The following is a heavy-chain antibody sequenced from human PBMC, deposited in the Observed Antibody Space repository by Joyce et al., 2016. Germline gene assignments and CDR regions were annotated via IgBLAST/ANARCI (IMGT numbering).Heavy chain of an antibody. CDR2: IFYRGTT. CDR1: GGSISNSNYY. Sequence: QLQLQESGPGLVKPSATLSLTCSVSGGSISNSNYYWGWIRQPPGKGLEWIGNIFYRGTTYYNPSLKRRVTISIDTSKNQFSLKVSSVTAADTAVYYCSRRGSGWFDPEDYWGQGTLVTVSS. V-gene: IGHV4-39*01. CDR3: SRRGSGWFDPEDY. J-gene: IGHJ4*02. D-gene: IGHD6-19*01.